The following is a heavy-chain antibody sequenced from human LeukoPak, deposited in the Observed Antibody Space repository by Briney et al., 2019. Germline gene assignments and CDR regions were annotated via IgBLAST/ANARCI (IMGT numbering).Heavy chain of an antibody. J-gene: IGHJ4*02. CDR2: INHSGDT. D-gene: IGHD2-2*01. CDR3: ARGPSPKGNPFAG. CDR1: GGSFSGYY. Sequence: SETLSLTCAVYGGSFSGYYWSWIRQPPGKGLEWIGQINHSGDTLYDPSLKSRVIITLDTSKRHFSLRLPSVTAADTAVYYCARGPSPKGNPFAGGGQGTLVAATS. V-gene: IGHV4-34*01.